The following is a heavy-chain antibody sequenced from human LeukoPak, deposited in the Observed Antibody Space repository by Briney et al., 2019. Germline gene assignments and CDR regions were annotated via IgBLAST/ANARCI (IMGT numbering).Heavy chain of an antibody. D-gene: IGHD6-6*01. V-gene: IGHV3-30*03. CDR3: ARGARTHDY. Sequence: GRSLRLSCAASGFTFSSYGMHWVRQAPGKGLEWVAVISYDGSNKYYADSVKGRFTISRDNSKNTLYLQMNSLRAEDTAVYYCARGARTHDYWGQGTLVTVSS. J-gene: IGHJ4*02. CDR1: GFTFSSYG. CDR2: ISYDGSNK.